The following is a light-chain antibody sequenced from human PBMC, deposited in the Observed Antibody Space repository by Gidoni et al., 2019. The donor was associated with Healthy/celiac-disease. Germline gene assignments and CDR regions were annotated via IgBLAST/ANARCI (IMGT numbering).Light chain of an antibody. Sequence: DIYMPQSPSSLSASVGDRVTITCPASQSISTYLNWYQQKPGKAPKLLIYAASNLETGVPSRFSGSGSGTDFTFTISSLQPEDIATYYCQQYYNLPLSFXRXTKVEIK. V-gene: IGKV1-33*01. CDR2: AAS. J-gene: IGKJ4*01. CDR3: QQYYNLPLS. CDR1: QSISTY.